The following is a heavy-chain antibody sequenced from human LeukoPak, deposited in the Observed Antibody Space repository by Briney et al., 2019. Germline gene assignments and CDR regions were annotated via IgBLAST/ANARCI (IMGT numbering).Heavy chain of an antibody. J-gene: IGHJ4*02. CDR3: AKGLVGGGEIDY. D-gene: IGHD2-21*01. CDR1: GFTFSSYG. V-gene: IGHV3-30*02. Sequence: GGSLRLSCAASGFTFSSYGMHWVRQAPGKGLEWVAFIRYDGSNKYYADSVKGRFTISRDNSKNTLYLQMNSLRAEDTAVYYCAKGLVGGGEIDYWGQGTLVTVSS. CDR2: IRYDGSNK.